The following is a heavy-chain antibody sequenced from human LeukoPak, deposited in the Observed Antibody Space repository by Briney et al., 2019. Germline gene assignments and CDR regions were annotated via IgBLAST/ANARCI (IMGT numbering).Heavy chain of an antibody. Sequence: KPGESLKISCKGSGYSFTSYWIGWVRQMPGKGLEWMGIIYPGDSDTRYSPSFQGQVTISADKSISTAYLQWSSLKASDTAMYYCARGMGATGGLGYYYYYGMDVWGQGTTVTVSS. CDR1: GYSFTSYW. J-gene: IGHJ6*02. CDR3: ARGMGATGGLGYYYYYGMDV. D-gene: IGHD1-26*01. CDR2: IYPGDSDT. V-gene: IGHV5-51*01.